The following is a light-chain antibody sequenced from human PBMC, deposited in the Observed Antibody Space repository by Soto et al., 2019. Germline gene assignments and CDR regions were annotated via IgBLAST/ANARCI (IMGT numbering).Light chain of an antibody. Sequence: EIVLTQSPGTLSLSPGKRATLSCRASQSVSSSYLACYQQKPGQAPRLLIYGASSRATGIPDRFSGSGSGTDFTLTISRLEPEDCAVYYCQQYGSSPTFGQGTKVDIK. V-gene: IGKV3-20*01. J-gene: IGKJ1*01. CDR2: GAS. CDR3: QQYGSSPT. CDR1: QSVSSSY.